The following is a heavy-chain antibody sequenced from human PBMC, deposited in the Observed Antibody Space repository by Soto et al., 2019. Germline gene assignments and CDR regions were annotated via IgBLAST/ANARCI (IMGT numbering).Heavy chain of an antibody. CDR3: AQRGGSITAGWLRF. D-gene: IGHD6-13*01. CDR1: GFSLSTSGVG. J-gene: IGHJ4*02. Sequence: QITLKESGPTLVKPTQTLTLTCTFSGFSLSTSGVGVGWIRQPPGKALEWLALIYWDDDKHYSPSLKSRLTITKEPPKSQVGLSMAHVDPFDKGTIYRAQRGGSITAGWLRFRGPGTLVTGPS. CDR2: IYWDDDK. V-gene: IGHV2-5*02.